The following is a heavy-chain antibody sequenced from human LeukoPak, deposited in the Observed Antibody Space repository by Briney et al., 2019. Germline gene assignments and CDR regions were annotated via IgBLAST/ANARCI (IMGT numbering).Heavy chain of an antibody. CDR2: TKQDETEK. J-gene: IGHJ6*02. Sequence: GGSLRPSCAASGFTFTNYWMSWVRQAPGKGLEWVANTKQDETEKHYADSVKGRFTISRDNAQNSLYLQMNSLRAEDTAVYYCASYYYDSSGSYWYYGMDVWGQGTTVTVSS. CDR3: ASYYYDSSGSYWYYGMDV. CDR1: GFTFTNYW. V-gene: IGHV3-7*02. D-gene: IGHD3-22*01.